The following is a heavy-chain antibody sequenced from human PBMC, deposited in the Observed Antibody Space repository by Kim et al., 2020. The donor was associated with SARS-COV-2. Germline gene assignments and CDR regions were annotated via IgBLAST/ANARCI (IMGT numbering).Heavy chain of an antibody. V-gene: IGHV4-59*09. Sequence: YNPSLKSRVTISVDTSKNQFSLNLSSVTAADTAVYYCARGSSTWTDALDIWGQGTMVTVSS. CDR3: ARGSSTWTDALDI. D-gene: IGHD6-13*01. J-gene: IGHJ3*02.